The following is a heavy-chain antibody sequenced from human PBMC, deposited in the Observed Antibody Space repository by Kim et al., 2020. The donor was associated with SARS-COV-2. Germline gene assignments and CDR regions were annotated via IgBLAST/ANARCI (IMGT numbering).Heavy chain of an antibody. V-gene: IGHV3-74*01. CDR1: GFTFSSYW. Sequence: GGSLRLSCVASGFTFSSYWMHWVRQAPGKGLVWVSRVNSDGSSTSYADSVKGRFTISRDNARNTLYLQMNSLRAEDTAVYYCASLSTAYVWDKFDYWGQGTLVTVSS. D-gene: IGHD3-16*01. CDR2: VNSDGSST. CDR3: ASLSTAYVWDKFDY. J-gene: IGHJ4*02.